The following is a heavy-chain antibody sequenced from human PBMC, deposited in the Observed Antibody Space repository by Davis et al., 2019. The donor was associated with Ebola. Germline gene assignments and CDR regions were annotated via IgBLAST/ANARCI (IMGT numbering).Heavy chain of an antibody. D-gene: IGHD3-10*01. CDR1: GFTFSSYW. Sequence: GGSLRLSCAASGFTFSSYWMSWVRQAPGKGLEWVANIKQDGSEKYYVDSVKGRFTISRDNAKNSLYLQMNSLRAEDTAVYYCAREGGITMVQGVIEAYYYYYGMDVWGQGTTVTVSS. V-gene: IGHV3-7*01. CDR3: AREGGITMVQGVIEAYYYYYGMDV. J-gene: IGHJ6*02. CDR2: IKQDGSEK.